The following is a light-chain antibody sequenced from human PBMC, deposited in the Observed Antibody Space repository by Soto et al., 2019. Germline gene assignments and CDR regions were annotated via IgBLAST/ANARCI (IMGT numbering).Light chain of an antibody. J-gene: IGLJ2*01. CDR3: GSYAGNNIFL. CDR2: EVN. Sequence: QSVLTQPPSASGSPGQSVPFSCTGTSSDIGAYVSWYQHHPGKAPKLVISEVNKRPSGVPDRFSGSKSGNTASLTVSGLQAEDEADYYCGSYAGNNIFLFGGGTKLTVL. CDR1: SSDIGAY. V-gene: IGLV2-8*01.